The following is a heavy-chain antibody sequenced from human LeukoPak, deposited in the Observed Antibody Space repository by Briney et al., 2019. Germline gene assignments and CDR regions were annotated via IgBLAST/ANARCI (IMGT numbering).Heavy chain of an antibody. Sequence: ASVKVSCKASGYTFTGYYMHWVRQAPGQGLEWMGWINPNSGGTNYAQKFQGWVTMTRNTSISTAYMELSSLRSEDTAVYYCARAPPFEKRYCTNGVFYTGHYFDYWGQGTLVTVSS. CDR3: ARAPPFEKRYCTNGVFYTGHYFDY. D-gene: IGHD2-8*01. CDR1: GYTFTGYY. CDR2: INPNSGGT. V-gene: IGHV1-2*04. J-gene: IGHJ4*02.